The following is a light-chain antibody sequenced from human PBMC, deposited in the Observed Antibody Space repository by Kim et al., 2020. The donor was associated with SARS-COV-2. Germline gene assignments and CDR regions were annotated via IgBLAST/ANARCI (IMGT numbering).Light chain of an antibody. CDR3: QTWVTGMGV. CDR2: LNNDDSH. V-gene: IGLV4-69*01. Sequence: ASVRLACTLSSGNSNYDIAWRQHQRMRGLRYLMKLNNDDSHTKGDGSPDRFSGSSSGAERYLIISSLHAEEEAEYYWQTWVTGMGVFGGGTQLTVL. CDR1: SGNSNYD. J-gene: IGLJ3*02.